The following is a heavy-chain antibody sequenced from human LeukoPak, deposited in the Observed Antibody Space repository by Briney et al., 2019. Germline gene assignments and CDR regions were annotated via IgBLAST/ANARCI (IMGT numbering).Heavy chain of an antibody. J-gene: IGHJ4*02. D-gene: IGHD2/OR15-2a*01. CDR1: GFTFSSYA. Sequence: PGGSLRLSCSASGFTFSSYAMHWVRQAAGEGLEYVSAINSDGDSTYYADSVKGRFTISRDNSKNTLYLQMSSLRPEDSAVYYCVETPYSSTWYVGDYWGQGTLVTVSS. CDR2: INSDGDST. V-gene: IGHV3-64D*06. CDR3: VETPYSSTWYVGDY.